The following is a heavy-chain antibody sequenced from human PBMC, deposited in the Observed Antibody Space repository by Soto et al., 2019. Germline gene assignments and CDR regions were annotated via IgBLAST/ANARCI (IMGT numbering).Heavy chain of an antibody. Sequence: GGSLRLSCAASGFTFSSYGMHWVRQAPGKGLEWVAVISYDGSNKYYADSVKGRFTISRDNSKNTLYLQMNSLRAEDTAVYYCAKGGRYSSGWYWLLEVHWGQGTLVTVSS. J-gene: IGHJ4*02. CDR2: ISYDGSNK. V-gene: IGHV3-30*18. D-gene: IGHD6-19*01. CDR1: GFTFSSYG. CDR3: AKGGRYSSGWYWLLEVH.